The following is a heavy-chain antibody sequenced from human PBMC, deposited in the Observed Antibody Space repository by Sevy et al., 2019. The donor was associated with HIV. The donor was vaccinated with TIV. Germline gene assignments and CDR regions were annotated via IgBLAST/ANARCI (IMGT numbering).Heavy chain of an antibody. CDR1: GFTFTGYK. J-gene: IGHJ6*03. V-gene: IGHV1-2*02. CDR3: ASGSSTWYNYYYYMDV. Sequence: ASVKVSFKASGFTFTGYKIYWVRQAPGQGLEWMGWIDPYTGDTNYARNFKGRVTMTRDTSINTAYMELSRLRSDDTAMYYCASGSSTWYNYYYYMDVWGKGTTVTVSS. D-gene: IGHD6-13*01. CDR2: IDPYTGDT.